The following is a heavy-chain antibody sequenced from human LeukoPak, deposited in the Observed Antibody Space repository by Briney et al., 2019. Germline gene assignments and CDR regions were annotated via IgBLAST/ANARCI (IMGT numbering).Heavy chain of an antibody. CDR1: GYTLTELS. D-gene: IGHD3/OR15-3a*01. J-gene: IGHJ4*02. Sequence: ASVKVSFKVSGYTLTELSMHWVRQAPGKGLEWMGGFDPEDGETIYAQKFQGRVAMTEDTSTDTAYMELSSLRSEDTAVYYCATVAPEDYYFDYWGQGTLVTVSS. CDR3: ATVAPEDYYFDY. V-gene: IGHV1-24*01. CDR2: FDPEDGET.